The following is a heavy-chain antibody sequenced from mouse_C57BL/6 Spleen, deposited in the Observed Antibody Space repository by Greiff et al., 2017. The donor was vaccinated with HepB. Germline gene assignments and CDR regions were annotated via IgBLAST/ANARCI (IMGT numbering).Heavy chain of an antibody. J-gene: IGHJ4*01. CDR1: GFSLTSYG. CDR3: SAITTVVATGDYAMDY. CDR2: IWSGGST. V-gene: IGHV2-2*01. D-gene: IGHD1-1*01. Sequence: QVQLKESGPGLVQPSQSLSITCTVSGFSLTSYGVHWVRQSPGKGLEWLGVIWSGGSTDYNAAFISRLSISKDNSKSQVFFKMNRLQADDTAIYYCSAITTVVATGDYAMDYWGQGTSVTVSS.